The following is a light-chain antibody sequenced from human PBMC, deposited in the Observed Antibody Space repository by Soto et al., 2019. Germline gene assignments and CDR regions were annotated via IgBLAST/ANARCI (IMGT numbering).Light chain of an antibody. Sequence: EIVLTQSPCTLSLSPGERATLSCRASQSVSSSYLAWYQQKPGQAPRVRMYGASTRAPGFPARFNGSGSGTDFVLTINRLEPEDSAVYFCQQYDGPPLTFGPGTKVDIK. CDR3: QQYDGPPLT. CDR2: GAS. J-gene: IGKJ3*01. CDR1: QSVSSSY. V-gene: IGKV3-20*01.